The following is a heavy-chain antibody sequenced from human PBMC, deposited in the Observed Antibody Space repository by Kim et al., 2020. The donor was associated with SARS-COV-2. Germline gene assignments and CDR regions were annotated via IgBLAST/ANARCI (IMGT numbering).Heavy chain of an antibody. Sequence: SETLSLTCAVSGGSITSSNWWSWVRQPPGKGLEWIGEIYHSGSTNYNPSLKSRVTISVDKSKNHFSLKLSSVTAADTAVYYCARHGDYYYYAMDVWGQGTTVTVSS. D-gene: IGHD3-10*01. CDR2: IYHSGST. CDR3: ARHGDYYYYAMDV. V-gene: IGHV4-4*02. J-gene: IGHJ6*02. CDR1: GGSITSSNW.